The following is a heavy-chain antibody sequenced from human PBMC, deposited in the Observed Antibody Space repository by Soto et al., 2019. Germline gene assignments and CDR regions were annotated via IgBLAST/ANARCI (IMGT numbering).Heavy chain of an antibody. CDR1: GYSFTSYW. D-gene: IGHD2-2*01. CDR3: ARFPGVVVPAAMVDYYYYGMDV. V-gene: IGHV5-51*01. J-gene: IGHJ6*02. CDR2: IYPGDSDT. Sequence: GESLKISCKGSGYSFTSYWIGWVRQMPGKGLEWMGIIYPGDSDTRYSPSFQGQVTISADKSISTAYLQWSSLKASDTAIYYCARFPGVVVPAAMVDYYYYGMDVWGQGTTVTV.